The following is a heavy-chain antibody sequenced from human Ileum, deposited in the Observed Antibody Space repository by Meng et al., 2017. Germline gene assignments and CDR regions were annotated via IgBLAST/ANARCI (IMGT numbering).Heavy chain of an antibody. Sequence: QVQLQESGPGLVKPSGTLPLTCAVSGGSISISNWWTWVRQPPGKGLEWIGEIYHTGGTNYNPSLKRRVTISVDKSKNQFSLEVTSVTAADTAVYYCARVRCASVSCYGDSNFDYWGQGILVTVSS. J-gene: IGHJ4*02. CDR1: GGSISISNW. V-gene: IGHV4-4*02. CDR2: IYHTGGT. D-gene: IGHD2-15*01. CDR3: ARVRCASVSCYGDSNFDY.